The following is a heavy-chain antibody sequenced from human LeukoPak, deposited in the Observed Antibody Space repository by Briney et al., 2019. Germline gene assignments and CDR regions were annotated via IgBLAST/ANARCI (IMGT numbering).Heavy chain of an antibody. Sequence: PSETLSLTCTVSGGSISSYYWSWIRQPPGKGLGWVGYIYYSGSTNYNPSLKRRVTISVDTSKNQFSLKLSSVTAADTAVYYCASHAYYYDSSGYYLDPESHVDYWGQGTLVTVSP. CDR3: ASHAYYYDSSGYYLDPESHVDY. D-gene: IGHD3-22*01. V-gene: IGHV4-59*08. CDR2: IYYSGST. CDR1: GGSISSYY. J-gene: IGHJ4*02.